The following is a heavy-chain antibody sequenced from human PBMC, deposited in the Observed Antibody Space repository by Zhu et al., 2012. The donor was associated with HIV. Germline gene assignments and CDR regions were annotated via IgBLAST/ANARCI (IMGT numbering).Heavy chain of an antibody. CDR2: INYSGNT. CDR1: GEAFSSDY. CDR3: VRGDRGSHRKNAFDI. D-gene: IGHD3-16*02. V-gene: IGHV4-34*01. J-gene: IGHJ3*02. Sequence: QVQLQQWGAGMLKSSETLSLSCAVYGEAFSSDYWTWIRQSPGKGLEWIGGINYSGNTNYNPSLKTRIIISVDTSKNQFSLKLTSVTAADTAMYYCVRGDRGSHRKNAFDIWGQGTFVTVSS.